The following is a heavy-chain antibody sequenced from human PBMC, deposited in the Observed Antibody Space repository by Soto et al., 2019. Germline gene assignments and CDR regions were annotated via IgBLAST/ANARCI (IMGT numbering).Heavy chain of an antibody. CDR1: GGTFSDYL. CDR3: ARDKVSGYDTRDYYMDV. CDR2: INSDGSST. J-gene: IGHJ6*03. Sequence: VGSQRLSWAAAGGTFSDYLRHWVRQAPGKGLVWVSRINSDGSSTSYADSVKGRFTISRGNAKNTLYLQMNSLRAEDTAVYYCARDKVSGYDTRDYYMDVWGKGTTVTVSS. D-gene: IGHD5-12*01. V-gene: IGHV3-74*01.